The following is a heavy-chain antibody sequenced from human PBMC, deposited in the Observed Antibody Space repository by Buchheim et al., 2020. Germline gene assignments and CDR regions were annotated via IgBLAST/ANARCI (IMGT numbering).Heavy chain of an antibody. J-gene: IGHJ4*02. CDR2: IYYDGSHK. CDR3: ASGVGATYYFDY. V-gene: IGHV3-30*03. Sequence: VVLVESGGGLVQPGGSLRLSCAASGFTFRNYGMHWVRQAPGKGLEWVAIIYYDGSHKDYADSVKGRFTISRDNSKNTLLLQMNSLTADDTAFYYCASGVGATYYFDYWGQG. D-gene: IGHD1-26*01. CDR1: GFTFRNYG.